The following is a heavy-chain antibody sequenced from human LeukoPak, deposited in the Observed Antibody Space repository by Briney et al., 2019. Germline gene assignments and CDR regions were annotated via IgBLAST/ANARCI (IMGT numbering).Heavy chain of an antibody. CDR2: ISAYNGNT. Sequence: GASVKVSCKASGYTFTSYYMHWVRQAPGQGLEWMGWISAYNGNTNYAQKLQGRVTMTTDTSTSTAYMELRSLRSDDTAVYYCARVLGYGDRTRKYYFDYWGQGTLVTVSS. V-gene: IGHV1-18*04. CDR3: ARVLGYGDRTRKYYFDY. J-gene: IGHJ4*02. D-gene: IGHD4-17*01. CDR1: GYTFTSYY.